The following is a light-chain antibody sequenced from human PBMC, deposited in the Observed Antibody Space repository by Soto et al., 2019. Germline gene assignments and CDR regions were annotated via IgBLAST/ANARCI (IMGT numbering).Light chain of an antibody. J-gene: IGLJ1*01. CDR3: SSYTSSGSHYV. V-gene: IGLV2-14*01. Sequence: QSALAQPASVAGSPGQAITISCTGSSSDVGGYNYVSWHQQYPGKAPKLMIYEVSLRPSGVSNRFSGSKSANTASLTISGLQADDEAYYYCSSYTSSGSHYVFGTGTKLTVL. CDR2: EVS. CDR1: SSDVGGYNY.